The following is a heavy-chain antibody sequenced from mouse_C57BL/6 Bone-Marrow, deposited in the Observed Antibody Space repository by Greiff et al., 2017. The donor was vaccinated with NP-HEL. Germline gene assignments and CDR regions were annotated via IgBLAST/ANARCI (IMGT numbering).Heavy chain of an antibody. CDR1: GYTFTSYW. Sequence: QVHVKQPGAELVRPGTSVKLSCKASGYTFTSYWMHWVKPRPGQGLEWIGVIDPSDSYTNYTQKFKGKATLTVDTSSSTSYRQHSSLTYEDTAVYYCARWAGYFDYWGKGTTLTVSS. CDR2: IDPSDSYT. CDR3: ARWAGYFDY. J-gene: IGHJ2*01. V-gene: IGHV1-59*01.